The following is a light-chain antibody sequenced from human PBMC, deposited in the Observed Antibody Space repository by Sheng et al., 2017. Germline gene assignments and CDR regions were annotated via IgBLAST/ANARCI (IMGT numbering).Light chain of an antibody. V-gene: IGKV3-11*01. Sequence: ETVMTQYPVTLSVSPGERATLSCRASQRISTDLAWYQQKPGQAPRLLIYDAFNRATGIPDRFSGSGSGTDFTLTISSLEPEDFAVYYCQQRRNWPPLTFGGGTKVEIK. CDR3: QQRRNWPPLT. J-gene: IGKJ4*01. CDR2: DAF. CDR1: QRISTD.